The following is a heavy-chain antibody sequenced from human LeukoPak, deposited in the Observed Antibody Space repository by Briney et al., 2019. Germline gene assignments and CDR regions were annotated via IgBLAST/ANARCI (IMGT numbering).Heavy chain of an antibody. Sequence: GGSLTLSCAASGFTFSDHFMDWVRQAPGKGLEWVGRIRHKGNNYDTQYAASVKDIFTKSRDESKNSLHLQMNSLKTEDTAVYFCVAMLRGVGHWGQGTLLTVSS. CDR3: VAMLRGVGH. J-gene: IGHJ4*02. V-gene: IGHV3-72*01. CDR1: GFTFSDHF. CDR2: IRHKGNNYDT. D-gene: IGHD3-10*01.